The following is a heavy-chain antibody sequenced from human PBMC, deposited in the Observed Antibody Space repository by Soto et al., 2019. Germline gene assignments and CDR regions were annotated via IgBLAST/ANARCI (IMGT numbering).Heavy chain of an antibody. CDR3: ARAKDIVVVVAATRRNYYYYYMDV. J-gene: IGHJ6*03. CDR1: GYTFTSYD. Sequence: ASVKVSCKASGYTFTSYDINWVRQATGQGLEWMGWMNPNSGNTGYAQKFQGRVTMTRNTSISTAYMELSSLRSEDTAVYYCARAKDIVVVVAATRRNYYYYYMDVWGKGTKVTVYS. V-gene: IGHV1-8*01. CDR2: MNPNSGNT. D-gene: IGHD2-15*01.